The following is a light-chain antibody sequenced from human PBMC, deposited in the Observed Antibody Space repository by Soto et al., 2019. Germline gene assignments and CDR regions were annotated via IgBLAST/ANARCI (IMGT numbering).Light chain of an antibody. CDR2: QTS. CDR3: QQHDHWPAS. V-gene: IGKV3D-15*01. CDR1: QYINTR. J-gene: IGKJ1*01. Sequence: EIVLTQSPATLSSFPGDRVTLSCRASQYINTRLAWYQHRPGQAPRLLIYQTSIRAAGIPARFSASGTGTDFTLTISRLQSEDFAVYFCQQHDHWPASFGQGTKVDIK.